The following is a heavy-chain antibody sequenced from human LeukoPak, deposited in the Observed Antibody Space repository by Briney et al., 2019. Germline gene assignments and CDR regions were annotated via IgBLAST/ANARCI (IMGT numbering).Heavy chain of an antibody. D-gene: IGHD6-13*01. CDR1: GFTFSDHF. J-gene: IGHJ4*02. CDR2: ISWNSGSI. V-gene: IGHV3-9*01. CDR3: AKDIAAAGNFDY. Sequence: GGSLRLSCATSGFTFSDHFMDWVRQAPGKGLEWVSGISWNSGSIGYADSVKGRFTISRDNAKNSLYLQMNSLRAEDTALYYCAKDIAAAGNFDYWGRGTLVTVSS.